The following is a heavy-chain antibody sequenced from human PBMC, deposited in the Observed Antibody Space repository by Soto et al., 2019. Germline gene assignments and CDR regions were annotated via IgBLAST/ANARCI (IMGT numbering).Heavy chain of an antibody. J-gene: IGHJ4*02. D-gene: IGHD1-7*01. CDR3: ARDGIGGTVFRGFCDY. Sequence: QKYLVESGGGVVQPGGSLRLSCVASGSIFSGYDMHWVRQAPGKGLEWVAVIWYDGSNKYYADSVKGRFTISRDNSKNMLYLQMDSLRAEDTAVYYCARDGIGGTVFRGFCDYWGQGTLVTV. V-gene: IGHV3-33*01. CDR2: IWYDGSNK. CDR1: GSIFSGYD.